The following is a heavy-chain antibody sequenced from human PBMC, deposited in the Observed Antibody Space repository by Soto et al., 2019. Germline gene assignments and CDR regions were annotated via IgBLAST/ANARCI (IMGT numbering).Heavy chain of an antibody. CDR2: IYHSGST. Sequence: SETLSLTCAVSGGSISNSNWWSWVRQPPGKGLEWIGEIYHSGSTNYNSSLKSRVTISVDKSKNQFSLRLSSVTAADTAVYYCARDLVAAAHYYYYGMDVWGQGTTVTVAS. D-gene: IGHD6-13*01. J-gene: IGHJ6*02. CDR1: GGSISNSNW. CDR3: ARDLVAAAHYYYYGMDV. V-gene: IGHV4-4*02.